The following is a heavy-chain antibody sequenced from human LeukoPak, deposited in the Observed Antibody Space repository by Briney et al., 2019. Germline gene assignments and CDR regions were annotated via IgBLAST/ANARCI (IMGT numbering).Heavy chain of an antibody. CDR1: GFTFSSYG. V-gene: IGHV3-30*03. D-gene: IGHD3-9*01. CDR2: ISYDGSNK. CDR3: AREYRLDDILISLVIRGYFDY. J-gene: IGHJ4*02. Sequence: TGGSLRLSCAASGFTFSSYGMHWVRQAPGKGLEWVAVISYDGSNKYYADSVKGRFTISRDNSKNSLYLQMNSLRAEDTAVYYCAREYRLDDILISLVIRGYFDYWGQGTLVTVSS.